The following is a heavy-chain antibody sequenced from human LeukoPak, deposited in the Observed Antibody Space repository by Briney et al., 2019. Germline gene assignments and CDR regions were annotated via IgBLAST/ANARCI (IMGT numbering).Heavy chain of an antibody. D-gene: IGHD4-17*01. V-gene: IGHV3-30-3*01. CDR1: GFSFSSYA. CDR3: ACPHDYGDYVGDFDI. CDR2: ISYDGNNK. Sequence: PGGSLRLSCAASGFSFSSYAMTWVRQAPGKGLEWVAVISYDGNNKYYADSVKGRFTISRDNSKNTLYLQMNSLRAEDTAVYYCACPHDYGDYVGDFDIWGQGTMVTVSS. J-gene: IGHJ3*02.